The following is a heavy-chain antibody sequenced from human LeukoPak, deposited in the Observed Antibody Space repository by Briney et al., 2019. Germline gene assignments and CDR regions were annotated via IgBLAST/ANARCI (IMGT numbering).Heavy chain of an antibody. CDR2: MNPNSGNT. J-gene: IGHJ4*02. CDR3: ATEPYCSGGSCSDL. CDR1: GYTFTSYD. V-gene: IGHV1-8*01. D-gene: IGHD2-15*01. Sequence: ASVKVSRKASGYTFTSYDINWVRQATGQGLEWMGWMNPNSGNTGYAQKFQGRVTMTRNTSISTAYMELSSLRSEDTAVYYCATEPYCSGGSCSDLWGQGTLVTVSS.